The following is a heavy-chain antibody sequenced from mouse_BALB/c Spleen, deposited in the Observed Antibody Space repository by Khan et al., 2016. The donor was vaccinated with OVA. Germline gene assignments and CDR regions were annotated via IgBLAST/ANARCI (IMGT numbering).Heavy chain of an antibody. CDR2: ISSGGTYT. CDR3: IRDYYGSSYEDY. V-gene: IGHV5-9-3*01. D-gene: IGHD1-1*01. CDR1: GFTFSSYA. J-gene: IGHJ2*01. Sequence: EVELVESGGTLVKPGGSLKLSCAASGFTFSSYAMSWVRQTPEKRLEWVATISSGGTYTYYPDSVKGRFTISRDNAKNTLYLQMSSLRSEDTAMYYGIRDYYGSSYEDYGGQGTTLTVSS.